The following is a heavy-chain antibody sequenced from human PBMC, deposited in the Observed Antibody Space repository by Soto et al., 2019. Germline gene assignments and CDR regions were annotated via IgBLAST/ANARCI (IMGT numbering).Heavy chain of an antibody. J-gene: IGHJ4*02. D-gene: IGHD2-15*01. Sequence: QVQLVESGGGVVQPGRSLRLSCAASGFTFSSYGMHWVRQAPGKGLEWVAVISYDGSNKYYADSVKGRFTIPRDNSKNTLYLQMNSLRAEDTAVYYWAKDSAATAPAFDYWGQGTLVTVSS. CDR1: GFTFSSYG. CDR3: AKDSAATAPAFDY. V-gene: IGHV3-30*18. CDR2: ISYDGSNK.